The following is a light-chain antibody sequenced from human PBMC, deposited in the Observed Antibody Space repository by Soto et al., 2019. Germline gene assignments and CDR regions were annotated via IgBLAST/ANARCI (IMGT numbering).Light chain of an antibody. CDR3: SSYAGSNNRV. CDR2: EVT. CDR1: SSDAGGYDY. V-gene: IGLV2-8*01. J-gene: IGLJ3*02. Sequence: QSVLTQPPSASGSPGQSVTISCTGTSSDAGGYDYVSWYQQHPGKAPKLIIYEVTQRPSGVPDRFSGSKSANTASLTVSGLQAEDEADYYCSSYAGSNNRVFGGGTKLTVL.